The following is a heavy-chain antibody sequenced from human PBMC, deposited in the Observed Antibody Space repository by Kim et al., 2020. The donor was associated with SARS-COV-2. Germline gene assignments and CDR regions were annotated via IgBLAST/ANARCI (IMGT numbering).Heavy chain of an antibody. Sequence: SETLSLTCTVSGGSISSGGYYWSWIRQHPGKGLEWIGCIYSSGTTYYNSSLKSRLTLSVDTFNNQFSLKLYSVTAADTAVYFCARGSKFNGYYYYFDYWGQGTLVTVSS. CDR1: GGSISSGGYY. CDR2: IYSSGTT. D-gene: IGHD3-22*01. J-gene: IGHJ4*02. CDR3: ARGSKFNGYYYYFDY. V-gene: IGHV4-31*03.